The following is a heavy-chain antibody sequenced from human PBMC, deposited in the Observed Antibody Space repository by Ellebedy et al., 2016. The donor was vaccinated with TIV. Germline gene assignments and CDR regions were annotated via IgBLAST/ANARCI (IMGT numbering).Heavy chain of an antibody. CDR3: AKDLRDYDSSGYYSDY. D-gene: IGHD3-22*01. J-gene: IGHJ4*02. Sequence: GESLKISCAASGFTVSRNHLTWVRQAPGKGLEWVSAISGSGGSTYYADSVKGRFTISRDNSKNTLYLQMNSLRAEDTAVYYCAKDLRDYDSSGYYSDYWGQGTLVTVSS. CDR1: GFTVSRNH. V-gene: IGHV3-23*01. CDR2: ISGSGGST.